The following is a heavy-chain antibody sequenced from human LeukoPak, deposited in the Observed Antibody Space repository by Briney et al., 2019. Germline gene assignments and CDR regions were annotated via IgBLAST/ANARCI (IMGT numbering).Heavy chain of an antibody. CDR2: IWYDGSEQ. CDR3: AREGDSRWGELSP. CDR1: GFTFSTYA. D-gene: IGHD3-16*02. J-gene: IGHJ1*01. Sequence: GRSLRLSCAASGFTFSTYAIHWVRQAPGKGLEWVAVIWYDGSEQYYADSVKGRFIISRDNSKSTSDLQMNSLRAEDTAVYYCAREGDSRWGELSPWGQGTLVTVSS. V-gene: IGHV3-33*01.